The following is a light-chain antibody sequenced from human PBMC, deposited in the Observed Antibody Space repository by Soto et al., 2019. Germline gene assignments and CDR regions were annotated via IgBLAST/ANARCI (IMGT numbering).Light chain of an antibody. CDR1: SSNIGSNT. Sequence: QSVLTQPPSASGTPGQRVTISCSGSSSNIGSNTVNWYQQLPGTAPKLLIYSHNQRPSGVPDRFSVSKSGTSASLAISGLQSEDEADYDCATWDDSLDGYVFGTGTKLTVL. J-gene: IGLJ1*01. CDR2: SHN. CDR3: ATWDDSLDGYV. V-gene: IGLV1-44*01.